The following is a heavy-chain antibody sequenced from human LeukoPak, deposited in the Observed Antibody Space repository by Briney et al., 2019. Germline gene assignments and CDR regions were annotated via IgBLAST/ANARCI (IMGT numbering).Heavy chain of an antibody. CDR1: GFTFGNAW. V-gene: IGHV3-15*01. CDR2: IKSKTDGGTT. D-gene: IGHD6-19*01. CDR3: TTDPEYSSGWYSLDY. Sequence: GGSLRLSCAASGFTFGNAWMSWVRQAPGKGLEWVGRIKSKTDGGTTDYAAPVKGRFTISRDDSKNTLYLQMNSLKTEDTAVYYCTTDPEYSSGWYSLDYWGQGTLVTVSS. J-gene: IGHJ4*02.